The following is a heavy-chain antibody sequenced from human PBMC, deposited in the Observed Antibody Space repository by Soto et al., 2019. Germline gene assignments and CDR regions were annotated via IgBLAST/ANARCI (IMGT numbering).Heavy chain of an antibody. Sequence: QVQLQQWGAGLLKPSETLSFTCAVYGGSFSGYYWSWLRQPPGKGLEWIGEISHRGRTQYNPSLRRRVTISVDTSKHQFSLNLSSVTAADTAVYYCARGGVYYGDYGLFTYWSQGTPVTVSS. CDR3: ARGGVYYGDYGLFTY. CDR1: GGSFSGYY. J-gene: IGHJ4*02. V-gene: IGHV4-34*01. D-gene: IGHD4-17*01. CDR2: ISHRGRT.